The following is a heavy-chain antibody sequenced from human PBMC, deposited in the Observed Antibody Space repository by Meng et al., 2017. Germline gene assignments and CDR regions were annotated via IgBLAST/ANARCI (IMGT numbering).Heavy chain of an antibody. D-gene: IGHD3-22*01. CDR3: ATISPRDSSGLSFDY. Sequence: VVQVQSGCEWKKPWASVKVSCKAAGYTFTSYAMDWWRQAPGQGIEWMGWINTNTGNPTYAQGFTGRFVFSLDTSVSTAYLQISSLKAEDTAVYYCATISPRDSSGLSFDYWGQGTLVTVSS. CDR1: GYTFTSYA. CDR2: INTNTGNP. J-gene: IGHJ4*02. V-gene: IGHV7-4-1*02.